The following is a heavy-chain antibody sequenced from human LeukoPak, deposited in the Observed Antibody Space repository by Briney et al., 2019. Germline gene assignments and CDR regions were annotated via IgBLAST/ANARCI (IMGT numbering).Heavy chain of an antibody. D-gene: IGHD3-22*01. CDR2: IYYSGST. V-gene: IGHV4-59*01. CDR3: AGSSGYYSSSYFDY. J-gene: IGHJ4*02. CDR1: GGSISSYY. Sequence: SETLSLTCTVSGGSISSYYWSWIRQPPGKGLEWIGYIYYSGSTNYNPSLKSRATISVDTSKNQFSLKLSSVTAADTAVYYCAGSSGYYSSSYFDYWGQGTLVTVSS.